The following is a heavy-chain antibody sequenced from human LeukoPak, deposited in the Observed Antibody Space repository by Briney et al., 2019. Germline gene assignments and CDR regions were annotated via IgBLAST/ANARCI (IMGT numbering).Heavy chain of an antibody. CDR2: INHSGST. J-gene: IGHJ4*02. Sequence: PSETLSLTCTVSGGSIRSYYWSWIRQPPGKGLEWIGEINHSGSTNYNPSLKSRVTISVDTSKNQFSLKLSSVSAADTAVYYCARGLEWDIVVVPAALHFDYWGQGTLVTVSS. D-gene: IGHD2-2*02. V-gene: IGHV4-34*01. CDR1: GGSIRSYY. CDR3: ARGLEWDIVVVPAALHFDY.